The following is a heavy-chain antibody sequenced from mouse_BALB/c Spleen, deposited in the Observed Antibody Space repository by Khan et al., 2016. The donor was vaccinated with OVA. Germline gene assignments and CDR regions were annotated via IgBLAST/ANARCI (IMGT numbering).Heavy chain of an antibody. CDR3: ARDRIDY. V-gene: IGHV1-7*01. Sequence: QVRLQQSGAELAKPGASVKMSCTASGYTFTSYWMHWIKQRPGQSLEWIGYIIPTSGYTDYNQKFKDKATLTADKSSSTAYMQLSSLTSDDSAVYYCARDRIDYWGQGTALTVSS. J-gene: IGHJ2*01. CDR2: IIPTSGYT. CDR1: GYTFTSYW.